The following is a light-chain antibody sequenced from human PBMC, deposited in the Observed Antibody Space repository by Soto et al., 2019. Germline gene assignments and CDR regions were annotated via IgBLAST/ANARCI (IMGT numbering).Light chain of an antibody. CDR3: TSYVGNDIWV. V-gene: IGLV2-8*01. J-gene: IGLJ3*02. CDR1: SSDVGAYEY. Sequence: QSVLTQPPSASGSPGQSVTISCTGTSSDVGAYEYVSWYQQYPGKAPKLMIYEVTKRPSGVPDRFSGPKSGNTASLTVSGLQAEDEADYYCTSYVGNDIWVFGGGTKLTVL. CDR2: EVT.